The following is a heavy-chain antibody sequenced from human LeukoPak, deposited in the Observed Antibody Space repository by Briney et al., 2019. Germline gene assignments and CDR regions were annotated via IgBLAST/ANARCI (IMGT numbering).Heavy chain of an antibody. Sequence: GESLKISCKGSGYSFTNYWIGWVRQMPGKGLEWMGIIYPGDSDTRYSPSFQGQVTISADKSISTAYLQWSSLKASDTAMYYCARVAYCGGDCYPFYYFDYWGQGTLVTVSS. D-gene: IGHD2-21*02. J-gene: IGHJ4*02. CDR3: ARVAYCGGDCYPFYYFDY. CDR2: IYPGDSDT. CDR1: GYSFTNYW. V-gene: IGHV5-51*01.